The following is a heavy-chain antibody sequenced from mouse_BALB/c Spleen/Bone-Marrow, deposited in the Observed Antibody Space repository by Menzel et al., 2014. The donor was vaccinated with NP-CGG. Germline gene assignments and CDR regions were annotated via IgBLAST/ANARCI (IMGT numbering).Heavy chain of an antibody. J-gene: IGHJ1*03. CDR2: IYPGDGDT. CDR1: GYAFSSYW. Sequence: VQLQQSGAELVRPGSSVKISCEASGYAFSSYWMNWVKQRPGQGLEWIGQIYPGDGDTNYNGKFKGKATLTADKSSSTACMQLSRLTSEDSTVYFCARRVYGNYWYFNDRSTGTTITDTS. D-gene: IGHD2-1*01. CDR3: ARRVYGNYWYFND. V-gene: IGHV1-80*01.